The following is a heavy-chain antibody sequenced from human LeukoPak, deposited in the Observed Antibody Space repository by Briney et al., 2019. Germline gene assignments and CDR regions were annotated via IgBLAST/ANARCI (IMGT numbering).Heavy chain of an antibody. D-gene: IGHD2-2*01. J-gene: IGHJ4*02. CDR3: ARAVVVVPAAPVLRY. CDR1: GFTFSSYA. V-gene: IGHV3-30-3*01. CDR2: ISYDGSNK. Sequence: GSLRLSCAASGFTFSSYAMHWVRQAPGKGLEWVAVISYDGSNKYYADSVKGRFTISRDNSKNTLYLQMNSLRAEDTAVYYCARAVVVVPAAPVLRYWGQGTLVTVSS.